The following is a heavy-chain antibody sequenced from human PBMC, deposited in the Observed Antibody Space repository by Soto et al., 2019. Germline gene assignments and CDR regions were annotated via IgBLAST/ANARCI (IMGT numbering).Heavy chain of an antibody. CDR1: GVTFNRCG. J-gene: IGHJ4*02. Sequence: QVQLVESGGGVVQPGRSLRLSCVASGVTFNRCGFHWVRQAPGKGLEWVAVIWFDGSNKYYADSVKGRFSISRDDSKSSLYLQMNSLRAEDTGVYYCARDTWFGDLLYIDYWGQGTLVTVSS. V-gene: IGHV3-33*01. CDR2: IWFDGSNK. D-gene: IGHD3-10*01. CDR3: ARDTWFGDLLYIDY.